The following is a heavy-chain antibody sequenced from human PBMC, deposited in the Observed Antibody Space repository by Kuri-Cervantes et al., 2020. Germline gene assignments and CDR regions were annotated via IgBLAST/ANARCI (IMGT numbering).Heavy chain of an antibody. V-gene: IGHV3-30*03. Sequence: GESLKISCAASGFTFSSYGMHWVRQAPGKGLEWVAVISYDGSNKYYADSVKGRFTISRDNSRNTLYLQMNSLRAEDTAVYSCARDEGSGSHYKVLLYWGQGTLVTVSS. J-gene: IGHJ4*02. CDR3: ARDEGSGSHYKVLLY. CDR1: GFTFSSYG. CDR2: ISYDGSNK. D-gene: IGHD3-10*01.